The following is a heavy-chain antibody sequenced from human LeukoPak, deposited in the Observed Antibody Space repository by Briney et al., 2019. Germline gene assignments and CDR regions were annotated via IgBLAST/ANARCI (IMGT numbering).Heavy chain of an antibody. V-gene: IGHV3-7*03. J-gene: IGHJ4*02. D-gene: IGHD1-26*01. Sequence: GGTLRLSCAASGFTFSSYGMSWVRQAPGKGLEWVANIKQDESEKDYVDSVKGRFTISRDNAKNSLYLQMSSLRAEDTAVYYCATYSGAHHKTFDDWGQGTLVTVSS. CDR2: IKQDESEK. CDR3: ATYSGAHHKTFDD. CDR1: GFTFSSYG.